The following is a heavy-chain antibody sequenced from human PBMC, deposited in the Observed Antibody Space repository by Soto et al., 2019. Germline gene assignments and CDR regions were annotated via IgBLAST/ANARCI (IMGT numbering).Heavy chain of an antibody. V-gene: IGHV3-48*02. D-gene: IGHD6-13*01. Sequence: GGSLRLSCSASGFIFSTFSMNWVRQAPGKGLEWISYISSGSNIIYYADSVKGRFTISRDNAENSLYLQMNSLRDEDTAVYYCARVRRIAAAGTSKRGSSYYYYYYMDVWGKGTTVTVSS. J-gene: IGHJ6*03. CDR1: GFIFSTFS. CDR3: ARVRRIAAAGTSKRGSSYYYYYYMDV. CDR2: ISSGSNII.